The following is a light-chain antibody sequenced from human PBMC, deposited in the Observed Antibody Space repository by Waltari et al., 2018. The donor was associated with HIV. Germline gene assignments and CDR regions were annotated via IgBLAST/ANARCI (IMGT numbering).Light chain of an antibody. J-gene: IGLJ1*01. CDR1: RSHIRNSS. CDR3: ATWDDNVSAYV. Sequence: QSVLTQPPSAAALPGQMVTLFLSEGRSHIRNSSERWSRSIPGEDSNVVMYSDDLLTTGVSDRFSASKSGTSASLSISGLQPEDEADYYCATWDDNVSAYVFGPGTWVTVL. CDR2: SDD. V-gene: IGLV1-36*01.